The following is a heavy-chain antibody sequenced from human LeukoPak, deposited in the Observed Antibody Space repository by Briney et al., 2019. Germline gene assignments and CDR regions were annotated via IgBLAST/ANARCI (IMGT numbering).Heavy chain of an antibody. J-gene: IGHJ4*02. CDR2: IKQDGSEK. V-gene: IGHV3-7*01. CDR3: ASGPRQWELRQYYFDY. D-gene: IGHD1-26*01. Sequence: GGSLRLSCAAPGFTFSGYWMSWVRQAPGKGLEWVANIKQDGSEKYYVDSVKGRFTISRDNAKNSLYLQMNSLRGEDTAVYYCASGPRQWELRQYYFDYWGQGTLVTVSS. CDR1: GFTFSGYW.